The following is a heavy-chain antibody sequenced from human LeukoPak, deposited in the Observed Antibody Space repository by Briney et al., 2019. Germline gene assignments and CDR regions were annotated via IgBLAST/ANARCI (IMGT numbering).Heavy chain of an antibody. CDR1: GFTFSSYW. V-gene: IGHV3-30*18. CDR3: AKDLKWELPSYFDY. J-gene: IGHJ4*02. CDR2: ISYDGSNK. D-gene: IGHD1-26*01. Sequence: PGGSLRVSCAASGFTFSSYWMTWVRQAPGKGLEWVAVISYDGSNKYYADSVKGRFTISRDNSKNTLYLQMNSLRAEDTAVYYCAKDLKWELPSYFDYWGQGTLVTVSS.